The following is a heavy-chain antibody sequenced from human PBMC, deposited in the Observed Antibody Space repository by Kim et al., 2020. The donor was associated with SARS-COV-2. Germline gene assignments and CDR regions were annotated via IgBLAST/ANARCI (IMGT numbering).Heavy chain of an antibody. J-gene: IGHJ6*01. CDR3: TKDVAALPCGGEYGMDV. V-gene: IGHV3-23*01. D-gene: IGHD2-21*01. Sequence: GGSLRLSCAASGFTFRAYAMAWVRQAPGKGLEWVSTVNPDSSATHYADSVKGRFTISRDMSKNTLSLQMDSLRVEDTAVYYCTKDVAALPCGGEYGMDV. CDR2: VNPDSSAT. CDR1: GFTFRAYA.